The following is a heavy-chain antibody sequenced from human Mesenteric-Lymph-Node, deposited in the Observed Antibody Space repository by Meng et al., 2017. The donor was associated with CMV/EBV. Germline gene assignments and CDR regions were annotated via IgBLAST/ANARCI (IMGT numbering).Heavy chain of an antibody. J-gene: IGHJ5*02. CDR2: MFTSGRT. V-gene: IGHV4-39*07. Sequence: SETLSLTCTVSGGSMNTIDYYWGWFRQPPGEGLQWIGSMFTSGRTSYNSSLKSRITMSIDTSTNQFSLKLSSVTAADTAKYYCAREQTTMINDAGLGYFRVDPWGQGALVTVSS. CDR1: GGSMNTIDYY. CDR3: AREQTTMINDAGLGYFRVDP. D-gene: IGHD4-17*01.